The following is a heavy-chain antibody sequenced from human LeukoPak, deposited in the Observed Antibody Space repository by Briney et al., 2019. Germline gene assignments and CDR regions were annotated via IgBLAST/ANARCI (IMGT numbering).Heavy chain of an antibody. CDR3: ARLGYYGSGRSFGY. CDR2: INHSGST. CDR1: GGSFSGYY. Sequence: SETLSLTCAVYGGSFSGYYWSWIRQPPGKGLEWIGEINHSGSTDYNPPLKSRVTISVDTSKNQFSLKLSSVTAADTAVYYCARLGYYGSGRSFGYWGQGTLVTVSS. V-gene: IGHV4-34*01. D-gene: IGHD3-10*01. J-gene: IGHJ4*02.